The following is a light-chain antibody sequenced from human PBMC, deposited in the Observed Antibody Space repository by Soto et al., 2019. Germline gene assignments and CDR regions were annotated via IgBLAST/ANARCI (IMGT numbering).Light chain of an antibody. CDR1: SSDVGGYNY. V-gene: IGLV2-8*01. CDR3: SSYAGSNNWN. Sequence: QSALTQPPSASGSPGQSVTISCTGTSSDVGGYNYVSWYQQHPGKAPKLMIYEVSNRPSGVPDRFSGSKSGNTASLTVSGLQAEDEAEYYCSSYAGSNNWNFGTGTKVTVL. J-gene: IGLJ1*01. CDR2: EVS.